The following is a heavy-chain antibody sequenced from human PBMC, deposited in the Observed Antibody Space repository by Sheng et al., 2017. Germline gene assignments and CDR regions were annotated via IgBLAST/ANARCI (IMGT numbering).Heavy chain of an antibody. V-gene: IGHV3-48*03. Sequence: EVQLVESGGGLVQPGGSLRLSCAASGFTFSSYEMNWVRQAPGKGLEWVSYISSSGSTIYYADSVKGRFTISRDNAKNSLYLQMNSLRAEDTAVYYCARGGGSPIKFDPWGQGTLVTVSS. CDR3: ARGGGSPIKFDP. J-gene: IGHJ5*02. CDR1: GFTFSSYE. D-gene: IGHD1-26*01. CDR2: ISSSGSTI.